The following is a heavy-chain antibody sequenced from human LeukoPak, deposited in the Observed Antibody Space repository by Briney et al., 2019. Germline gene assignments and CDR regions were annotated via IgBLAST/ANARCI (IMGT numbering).Heavy chain of an antibody. J-gene: IGHJ3*02. CDR1: GFTFSDYY. D-gene: IGHD2-2*01. Sequence: GGSLRLSCAASGFTFSDYYMSWIRQAPGKGLEWVSHISSSGNTIYYVDTVKGRFTISRDNAKNSLYLQMNSLRAEDTAVYYCARNLEDIVVVPAADDAFDIWGQGTMVTASS. CDR3: ARNLEDIVVVPAADDAFDI. V-gene: IGHV3-11*04. CDR2: ISSSGNTI.